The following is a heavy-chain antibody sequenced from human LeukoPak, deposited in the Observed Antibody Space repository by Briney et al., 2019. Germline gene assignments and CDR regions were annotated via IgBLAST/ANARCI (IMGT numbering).Heavy chain of an antibody. J-gene: IGHJ4*02. D-gene: IGHD5-18*01. CDR2: INPNSGGT. V-gene: IGHV1-2*02. CDR3: ARERYSYGQRSFDY. Sequence: ASVKVSCKASGYTFTGYYMHWVRQAPGQGLEWMGWINPNSGGTNYAQKFQGRVTMTRDTSISTAYMELSRLRSDETAVYYCARERYSYGQRSFDYWDEGTLVTVSS. CDR1: GYTFTGYY.